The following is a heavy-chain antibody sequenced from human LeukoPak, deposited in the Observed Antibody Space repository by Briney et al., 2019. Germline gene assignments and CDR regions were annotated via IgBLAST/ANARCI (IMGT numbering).Heavy chain of an antibody. J-gene: IGHJ6*04. D-gene: IGHD3-10*02. CDR3: AELGITMIGGV. Sequence: GGSLRLSCAASGFTFSSYEMNWVRQAPGKGLEWASYISSSGSTIYYADSVKGRFTISRDNAKNSLYLQMNSLRAEDTAVYYCAELGITMIGGVWGKGTTVTISS. CDR1: GFTFSSYE. V-gene: IGHV3-48*03. CDR2: ISSSGSTI.